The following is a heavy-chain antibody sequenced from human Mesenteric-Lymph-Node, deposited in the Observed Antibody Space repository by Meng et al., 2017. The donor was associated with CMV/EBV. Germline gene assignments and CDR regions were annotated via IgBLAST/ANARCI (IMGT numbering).Heavy chain of an antibody. Sequence: GESLKISCAASGFTFSSYAMSWVRQAPGKGLEWVSAISGSGGSTYYADSVKGRFTISRDNSKNTLYLQMNSLRADDTAVYYCAKGEGYCSSTSCSYYYYYGMDVWGQGTTVTVSS. CDR3: AKGEGYCSSTSCSYYYYYGMDV. CDR1: GFTFSSYA. D-gene: IGHD2-2*01. CDR2: ISGSGGST. J-gene: IGHJ6*02. V-gene: IGHV3-23*01.